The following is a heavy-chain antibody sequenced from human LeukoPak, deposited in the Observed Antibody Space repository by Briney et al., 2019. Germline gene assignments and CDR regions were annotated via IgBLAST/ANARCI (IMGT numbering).Heavy chain of an antibody. J-gene: IGHJ5*02. D-gene: IGHD3-3*01. CDR1: GYTFTGYY. Sequence: ASVKVSCKASGYTFTGYYIHWVRQAPGQGLEWMGWINPNSGGTNYAQKFQGRVTMTRDTSISTAYMELSRLRSDDTAVYYCARGSLYDFWSALGVNWFDPWGQGTLVTVSS. V-gene: IGHV1-2*02. CDR3: ARGSLYDFWSALGVNWFDP. CDR2: INPNSGGT.